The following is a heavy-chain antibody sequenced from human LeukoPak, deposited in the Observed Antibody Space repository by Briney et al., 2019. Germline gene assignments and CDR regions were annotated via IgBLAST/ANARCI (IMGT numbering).Heavy chain of an antibody. Sequence: GGSLRLYCAASGFTFSSYSMNWVRQAPGKGLEWVSSISSSSSYIYYADSVKGRFTISRDNAKNSLYLQMNSLRAEDTAVYYCARRTPGDIYYDSSGYPTSNPYYYYGMDVWGQGTTVIVS. CDR1: GFTFSSYS. J-gene: IGHJ6*02. V-gene: IGHV3-21*01. CDR3: ARRTPGDIYYDSSGYPTSNPYYYYGMDV. D-gene: IGHD3-22*01. CDR2: ISSSSSYI.